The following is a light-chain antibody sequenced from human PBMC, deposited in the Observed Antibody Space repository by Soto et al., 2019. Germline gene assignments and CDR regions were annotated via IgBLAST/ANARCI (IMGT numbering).Light chain of an antibody. CDR2: DVS. CDR3: SSYGASSTL. V-gene: IGLV2-14*03. Sequence: QSALTQPASLSGSPGQSITISCTGTSSDIGSSNYVSWYQQHPGKAPKLMIFDVSYRPSGIYDRFSGSKSGNTASLTISGLKPEDEADYYCSSYGASSTLFGGGTKLTVL. J-gene: IGLJ3*02. CDR1: SSDIGSSNY.